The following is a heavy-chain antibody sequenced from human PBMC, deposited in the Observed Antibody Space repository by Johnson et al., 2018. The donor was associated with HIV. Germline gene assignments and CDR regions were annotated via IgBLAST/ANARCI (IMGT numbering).Heavy chain of an antibody. Sequence: EVQVVESGGGVVQPGGSLRLSCAASGVTVSTNYMSWVRQAPGKGLEWVSVISFSGGKGRFTISRDNSKNTLYLQMNSLIAEDTAVYYCARKGWASSMVNAFDIWGQGTMVTVSS. CDR2: ISFSG. D-gene: IGHD4/OR15-4a*01. V-gene: IGHV3-66*01. CDR3: ARKGWASSMVNAFDI. J-gene: IGHJ3*02. CDR1: GVTVSTNY.